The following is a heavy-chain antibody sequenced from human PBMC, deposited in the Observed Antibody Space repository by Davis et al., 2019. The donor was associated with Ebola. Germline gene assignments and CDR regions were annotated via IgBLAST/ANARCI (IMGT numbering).Heavy chain of an antibody. CDR3: ASRGSFDY. V-gene: IGHV3-7*01. CDR2: IKQDGSEK. J-gene: IGHJ4*02. D-gene: IGHD6-19*01. Sequence: SCAASGFTFSSYWMSWVRQAPGKGLEWVANIKQDGSEKYYVDSVKGRFTVSRDNSINTLYLQMNSLRLEDTAVYYCASRGSFDYWGQGALVTVSS. CDR1: GFTFSSYW.